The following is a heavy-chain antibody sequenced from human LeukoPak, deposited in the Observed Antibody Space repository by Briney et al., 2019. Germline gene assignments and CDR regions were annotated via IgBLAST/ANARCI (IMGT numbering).Heavy chain of an antibody. CDR3: AREDHYYDSSGYSH. V-gene: IGHV4-59*12. D-gene: IGHD3-22*01. J-gene: IGHJ4*02. Sequence: SETLSLTCTVSGGSISSYYWSWIRQPPGKGLEWIGYIYYSGSTNYNPSLKSRVTISVDTSKNQFSLKLSSVTAADTAVYYCAREDHYYDSSGYSHWGQGTLVPVSS. CDR1: GGSISSYY. CDR2: IYYSGST.